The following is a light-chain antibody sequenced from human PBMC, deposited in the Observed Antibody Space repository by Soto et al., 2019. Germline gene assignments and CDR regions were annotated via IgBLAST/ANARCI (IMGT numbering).Light chain of an antibody. Sequence: QSALTQPASVSGSPVQSITISCTGTSSDVGDYNFVSWYQQLPGKAPKLMIYEVSHRPSGVSNRFSGSKSGNTASLTISGLLAEDEAHYYCSSHTSSSIWVFGGGTKLTVL. CDR2: EVS. V-gene: IGLV2-14*03. CDR3: SSHTSSSIWV. CDR1: SSDVGDYNF. J-gene: IGLJ3*02.